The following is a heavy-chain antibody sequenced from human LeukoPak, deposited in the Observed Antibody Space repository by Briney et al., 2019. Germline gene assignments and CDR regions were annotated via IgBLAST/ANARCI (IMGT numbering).Heavy chain of an antibody. CDR2: INPNSGGT. V-gene: IGHV1-2*02. D-gene: IGHD2-15*01. Sequence: ASVKVSCKASGYTFTGYHIHWVRQAPGQGLEWMGWINPNSGGTNYAQKFQGRVTMTRDTSTSTAYIELNSLRSDDTAVYYCARGYCTGGSCSGAWFDPWGQGTLVTVSS. CDR1: GYTFTGYH. J-gene: IGHJ5*02. CDR3: ARGYCTGGSCSGAWFDP.